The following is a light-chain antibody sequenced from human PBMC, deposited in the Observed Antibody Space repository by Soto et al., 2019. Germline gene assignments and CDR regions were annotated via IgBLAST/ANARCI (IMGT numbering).Light chain of an antibody. V-gene: IGKV1-39*01. J-gene: IGKJ1*01. CDR3: QQASTITRT. CDR1: HHISTY. Sequence: DIQMTQSPSSRSASVGDRVTIACRSSHHISTYLNWYQHKPGKAPKLLVYAASSLQSGVPSRFSCSGSGTDFRLTISSLQPEDFATYYCQQASTITRTFGQGTKVDLK. CDR2: AAS.